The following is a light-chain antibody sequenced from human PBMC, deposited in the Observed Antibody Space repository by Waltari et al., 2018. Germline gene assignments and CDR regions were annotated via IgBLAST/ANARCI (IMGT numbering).Light chain of an antibody. Sequence: QSALTQPARVSGSPGQAVTIPCPGASSDTGRYDIVSWDQQHPGNAPKLIICDVSKRPSGVSDRFSGSKSGDTASLTISGLQFEDEADYYCCSYAGNYIWVFGGGTRLTVL. CDR3: CSYAGNYIWV. CDR2: DVS. J-gene: IGLJ3*02. V-gene: IGLV2-23*02. CDR1: SSDTGRYDI.